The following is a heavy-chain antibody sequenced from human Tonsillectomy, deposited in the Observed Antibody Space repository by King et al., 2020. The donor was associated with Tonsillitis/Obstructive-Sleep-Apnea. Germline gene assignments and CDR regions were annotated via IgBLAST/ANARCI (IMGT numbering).Heavy chain of an antibody. CDR2: IYPGDSHT. Sequence: VQLVQSGAEVKKPGESLKISCKGSGYSFTSYWIAWVRQIPGKGLEWMGIIYPGDSHTRYSPSFQGQVTMSPEKSISTAYLQWSSLKASDTAMYYCARRGIYCSSTSCPDAFDIWGQGTMVTVSS. CDR1: GYSFTSYW. J-gene: IGHJ3*02. CDR3: ARRGIYCSSTSCPDAFDI. V-gene: IGHV5-51*01. D-gene: IGHD2-2*01.